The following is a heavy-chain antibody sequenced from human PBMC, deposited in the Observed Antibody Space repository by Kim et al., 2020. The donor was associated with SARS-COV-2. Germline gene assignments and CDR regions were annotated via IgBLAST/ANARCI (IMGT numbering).Heavy chain of an antibody. CDR3: ARRGFCGSDCYSNNYYGMDV. V-gene: IGHV5-10-1*01. Sequence: GESLKISCKGSGYSFTSYWITWVRQMPGKGLEWLGRIDPSDSYTNYSPSFQGHVTISTDKSITTAYLQWSSLQASDTAVYYCARRGFCGSDCYSNNYYGMDVWGQGTTVTVSS. CDR2: IDPSDSYT. J-gene: IGHJ6*02. CDR1: GYSFTSYW. D-gene: IGHD2-21*02.